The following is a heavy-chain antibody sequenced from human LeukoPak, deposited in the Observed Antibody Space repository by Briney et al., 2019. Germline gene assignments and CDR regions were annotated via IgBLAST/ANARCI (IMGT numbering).Heavy chain of an antibody. D-gene: IGHD2-2*01. V-gene: IGHV1-2*02. CDR2: INPDNGVT. CDR3: ARGAAIVVVPAAKDNWFDP. CDR1: GYTFTGYY. Sequence: ASVKVSCKASGYTFTGYYMHWVRQAPGQGLEWMGWINPDNGVTNYAQKFQGRVTMTRDMSINTAYMELSGLRSDDTAVYYCARGAAIVVVPAAKDNWFDPWGQGTLVTVSS. J-gene: IGHJ5*02.